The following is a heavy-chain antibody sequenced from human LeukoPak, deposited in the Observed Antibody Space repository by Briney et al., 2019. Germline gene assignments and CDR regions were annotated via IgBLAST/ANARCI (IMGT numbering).Heavy chain of an antibody. D-gene: IGHD6-19*01. J-gene: IGHJ4*02. CDR1: GCSISSYY. CDR3: ARDIGSGWSHFDY. CDR2: IYTSGST. V-gene: IGHV4-4*07. Sequence: SETLSLTCTVSGCSISSYYWSWIRRPAGKGLEWIGRIYTSGSTNSNPSLKSRVTMSVDTPTNQFPLKMRSVTAAHTALYLCARDIGSGWSHFDYWGQGTLVTVSS.